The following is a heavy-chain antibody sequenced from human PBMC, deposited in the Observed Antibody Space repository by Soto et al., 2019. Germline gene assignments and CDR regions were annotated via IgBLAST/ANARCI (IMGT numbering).Heavy chain of an antibody. CDR1: GGSFSGYY. Sequence: QVQLQQWGAGLLKPSETLSLTCAVYGGSFSGYYWSWIRQPPGKGLEWIGEINNSGSTNYNPSRMSRVTISVDTSKNQFSLKLSSVSAADTAVYYCARGMNAFDIWGEGTMVTVSS. J-gene: IGHJ3*02. CDR3: ARGMNAFDI. V-gene: IGHV4-34*01. CDR2: INNSGST.